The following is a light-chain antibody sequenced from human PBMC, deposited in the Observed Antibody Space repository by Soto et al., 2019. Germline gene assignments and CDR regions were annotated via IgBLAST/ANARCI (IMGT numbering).Light chain of an antibody. J-gene: IGLJ1*01. CDR3: SSYTTRSSYV. CDR2: DVY. Sequence: QAALTQPASVSGWSEQWITISWTLTSSDVGGFNYVSWYQQHPGKAPNLLIFDVYSRPSEISNRFSGSKSGNTASLTISGLQDEDEANYYCSSYTTRSSYVFRAATKVTVL. V-gene: IGLV2-14*01. CDR1: SSDVGGFNY.